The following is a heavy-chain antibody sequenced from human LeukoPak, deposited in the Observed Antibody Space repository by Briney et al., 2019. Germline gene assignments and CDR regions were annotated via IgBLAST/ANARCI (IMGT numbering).Heavy chain of an antibody. CDR2: IYSGGST. CDR1: GFTVSSNY. D-gene: IGHD2-15*01. CDR3: AGGYCSGGSCLSPFDY. V-gene: IGHV3-53*04. Sequence: GGSLRLSCAASGFTVSSNYMSWVRRAPGKGLEWVSVIYSGGSTYYADSVKGRFTISRHNSKNTLYLQMNSLRAEDTAVYYCAGGYCSGGSCLSPFDYWGQGTLVTVSS. J-gene: IGHJ4*02.